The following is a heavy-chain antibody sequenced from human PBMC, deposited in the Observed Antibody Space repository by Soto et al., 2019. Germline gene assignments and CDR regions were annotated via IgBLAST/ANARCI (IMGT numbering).Heavy chain of an antibody. CDR1: GFELSLSADGTR. CDR3: ARTARRDGYNYGMDV. V-gene: IGHV2-70*04. Sequence: SGPTLVSPTQTLTLTCTFSGFELSLSADGTRVSWIRQPPGKALEWLARIDWDNDKFYSTSLKTRLTISKDTSKNQVVLTMTNMDPVDTATYYCARTARRDGYNYGMDVWGQGTRVTVSS. D-gene: IGHD2-21*01. J-gene: IGHJ6*02. CDR2: IDWDNDK.